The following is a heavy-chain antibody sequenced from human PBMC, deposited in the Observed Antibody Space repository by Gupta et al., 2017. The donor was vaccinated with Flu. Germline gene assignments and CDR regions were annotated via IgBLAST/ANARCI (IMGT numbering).Heavy chain of an antibody. CDR3: ARGRQDQQPHRYDFCSGLYV. J-gene: IGHJ4*02. CDR1: GYTFNSSD. Sequence: QVQLVQSGTAVKKTGASVRVSCKTSGYTFNSSDINWVRQAAGQGLEWMGGMNPTSGNTGYAQKFQGRVSMTRNTSMRTAYLELTNLTLDDTAFYCCARGRQDQQPHRYDFCSGLYVWGQGTLVTVSS. V-gene: IGHV1-8*01. D-gene: IGHD3-3*01. CDR2: MNPTSGNT.